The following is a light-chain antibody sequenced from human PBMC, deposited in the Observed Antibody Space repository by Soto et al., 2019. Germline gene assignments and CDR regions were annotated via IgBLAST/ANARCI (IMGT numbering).Light chain of an antibody. CDR3: SSFAGSNNFPYV. J-gene: IGLJ1*01. CDR1: SXDVGAYDY. Sequence: QSVLTQPPSASGSPGQSVTISCTGTSXDVGAYDYVSWYQQHPGKAPKLMIYEINKRPSGVPDRFSGSKSGNTASLTVSGLQAGDEADYYCSSFAGSNNFPYVFGTGTKVTVL. CDR2: EIN. V-gene: IGLV2-8*01.